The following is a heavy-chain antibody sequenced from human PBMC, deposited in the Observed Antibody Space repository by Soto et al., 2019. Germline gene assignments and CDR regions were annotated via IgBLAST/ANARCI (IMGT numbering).Heavy chain of an antibody. CDR2: IYPGDSDT. J-gene: IGHJ6*02. V-gene: IGHV5-51*01. CDR3: ARDPPRERYYYGMDV. D-gene: IGHD1-26*01. Sequence: GESLKISCKGSGYSFTSYWIGWVRQMPGKGLKGMGIIYPGDSDTRYSPSFQGQVTISADKSISTAYLQWSSLKASDTAMYYCARDPPRERYYYGMDVWGQGTTVTVSS. CDR1: GYSFTSYW.